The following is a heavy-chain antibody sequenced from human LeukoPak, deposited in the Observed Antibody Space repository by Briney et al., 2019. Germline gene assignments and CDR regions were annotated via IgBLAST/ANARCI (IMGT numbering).Heavy chain of an antibody. J-gene: IGHJ4*02. D-gene: IGHD1-26*01. CDR3: TRVLGGSYHGGFDY. CDR2: TRNKANSYTT. CDR1: GFTFSDHY. Sequence: GGSLRLSCATSGFTFSDHYTDWVRQAPGKGLEWVGRTRNKANSYTTEYAASVKGRFTVSRDDSKSSLYLQMNSLKTEDTAVYYCTRVLGGSYHGGFDYWGQGTLVTVSS. V-gene: IGHV3-72*01.